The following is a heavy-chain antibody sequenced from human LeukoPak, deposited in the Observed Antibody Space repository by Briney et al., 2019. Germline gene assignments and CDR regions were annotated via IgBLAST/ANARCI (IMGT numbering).Heavy chain of an antibody. J-gene: IGHJ4*02. V-gene: IGHV3-23*01. D-gene: IGHD3-10*01. CDR2: ISVSGGST. CDR1: VFTFISYA. Sequence: GGSLRLSCAASVFTFISYAMSWVRQAPGEGLEWVSAISVSGGSTYYADSVKGRFTISRDNTKNTLYLQMNSLRAEDTAVYYCEKFGLITMADDYWGQGTLVTVSS. CDR3: EKFGLITMADDY.